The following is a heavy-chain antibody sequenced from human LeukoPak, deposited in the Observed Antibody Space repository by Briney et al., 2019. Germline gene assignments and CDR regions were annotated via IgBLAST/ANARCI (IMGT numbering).Heavy chain of an antibody. CDR3: ARGYCSSTSCWFDP. CDR2: INHSGST. CDR1: GGSFSGYY. D-gene: IGHD2-2*01. Sequence: KPSETLSLTCAVYGGSFSGYYWSWIRQPPGKGLEWIGEINHSGSTNYNPSLKSRVTISVDTSKNQFSLKLSSVTAADTAVYYCARGYCSSTSCWFDPRGQGTLVTVSS. J-gene: IGHJ5*02. V-gene: IGHV4-34*01.